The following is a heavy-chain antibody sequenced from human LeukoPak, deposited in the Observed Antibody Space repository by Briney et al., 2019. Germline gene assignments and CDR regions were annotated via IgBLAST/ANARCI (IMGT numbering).Heavy chain of an antibody. D-gene: IGHD3-22*01. CDR2: INHSGST. CDR3: AVYYYYDSSPTTHDY. V-gene: IGHV4-34*01. Sequence: PSETLSLTCAVYGGSFSGYYWSWIRQPPGKGLEWIGEINHSGSTNYNPSLKSRVTISVDTSKNQFSLKLSSVTAADTAVYYCAVYYYYDSSPTTHDYWGQGTLVTVSS. J-gene: IGHJ4*02. CDR1: GGSFSGYY.